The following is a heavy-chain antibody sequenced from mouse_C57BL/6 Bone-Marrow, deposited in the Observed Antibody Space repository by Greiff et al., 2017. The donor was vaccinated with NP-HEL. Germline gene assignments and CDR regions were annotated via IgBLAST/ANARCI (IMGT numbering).Heavy chain of an antibody. V-gene: IGHV14-4*01. J-gene: IGHJ4*01. CDR3: TTGGLYAMDY. D-gene: IGHD3-1*01. CDR2: IDPENGDT. CDR1: GFNIKDDY. Sequence: VQLQQSGAELVRPGASVKLSCTASGFNIKDDYMHWVKQRPEQGLEWIGWIDPENGDTEYASKFQGKATITADTSSNTAYLQLSSLTSEDTAVYYCTTGGLYAMDYGGQGTSVTVSS.